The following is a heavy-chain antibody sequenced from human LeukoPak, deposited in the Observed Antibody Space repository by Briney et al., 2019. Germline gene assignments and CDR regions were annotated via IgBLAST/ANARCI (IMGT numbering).Heavy chain of an antibody. J-gene: IGHJ4*02. Sequence: PSETLSLTCTVSGASISSGACHWSWIRQPPGKGLEWIGYSGSTDYNPSLNGRATMSVDTSRNQFSLRLTSVTAADTAVYFCATYYAGRGGSGYWGQGTLVTVSS. CDR1: GASISSGACH. V-gene: IGHV4-30-4*01. CDR2: SGST. D-gene: IGHD3-10*01. CDR3: ATYYAGRGGSGY.